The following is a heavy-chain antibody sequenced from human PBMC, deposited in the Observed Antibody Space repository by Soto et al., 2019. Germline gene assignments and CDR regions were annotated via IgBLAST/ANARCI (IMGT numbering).Heavy chain of an antibody. CDR1: GYTFTGYY. D-gene: IGHD2-2*01. CDR2: INPNSGGT. CDR3: ARGHPHSYCSSTSCYGGFDY. Sequence: ASVKVSCKASGYTFTGYYMHWVRQAPGQGLEWMGWINPNSGGTNYAQKFQGWVTMTRDTSISTAYMELSRLRSDDTAVYYCARGHPHSYCSSTSCYGGFDYWGQGTLVTVSS. J-gene: IGHJ4*02. V-gene: IGHV1-2*04.